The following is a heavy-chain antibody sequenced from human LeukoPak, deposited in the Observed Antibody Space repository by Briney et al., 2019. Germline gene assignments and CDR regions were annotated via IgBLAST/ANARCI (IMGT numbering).Heavy chain of an antibody. CDR2: INHSGST. V-gene: IGHV4-34*01. CDR1: GGSFSGYY. J-gene: IGHJ4*02. CDR3: ARCRGYSYGPPLDY. D-gene: IGHD5-18*01. Sequence: SETLSLTCAVYGGSFSGYYWSWIRQPPGKGLEWIGEINHSGSTNYNPSLKSRVTISVDTSKNQFSLKLSSVTAADTAVYYCARCRGYSYGPPLDYWGQGTLVTVSS.